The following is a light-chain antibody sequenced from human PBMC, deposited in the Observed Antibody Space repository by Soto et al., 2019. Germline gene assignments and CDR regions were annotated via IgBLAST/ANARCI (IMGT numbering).Light chain of an antibody. CDR2: GAS. V-gene: IGKV3-15*01. CDR1: QSVSSN. J-gene: IGKJ2*01. CDR3: QQYNNWPYT. Sequence: EIVMTQSPATLSVSPGERATLSCRASQSVSSNLAWYQQKPGQAPRFLIYGASTRATGITARFSGSGSGTEFNLTISSPQSEDFAVDYCQQYNNWPYTFGQGTKLESK.